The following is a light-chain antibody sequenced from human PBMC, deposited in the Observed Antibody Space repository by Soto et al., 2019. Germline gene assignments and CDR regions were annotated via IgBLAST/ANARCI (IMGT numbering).Light chain of an antibody. CDR1: QSISSW. V-gene: IGKV1-5*03. Sequence: DIQMTQSPSTLSASVGDRVTITCRASQSISSWLAWYQQKPGKAPKLLISKASSLESGVPSRFSGSGSGTAFTLTISSLQPDDFATYYCQQHKTYSRTFGQGTKVEIK. J-gene: IGKJ1*01. CDR2: KAS. CDR3: QQHKTYSRT.